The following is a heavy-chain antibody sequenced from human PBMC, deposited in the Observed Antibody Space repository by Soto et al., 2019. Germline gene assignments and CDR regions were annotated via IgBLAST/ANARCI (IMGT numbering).Heavy chain of an antibody. CDR2: ISYSGST. J-gene: IGHJ4*02. CDR3: ASSPRSGNSLAY. D-gene: IGHD6-19*01. Sequence: QVQLQESGPGLVKPSQTLSLTCTVSGGSVSGGVYYWSWIRQHPGKGLEWIGYISYSGSTYYNPSLNSRXXIXLXXSKNQFSLKLSSVTAADTAVYYCASSPRSGNSLAYWGQGTLVTVSS. V-gene: IGHV4-31*03. CDR1: GGSVSGGVYY.